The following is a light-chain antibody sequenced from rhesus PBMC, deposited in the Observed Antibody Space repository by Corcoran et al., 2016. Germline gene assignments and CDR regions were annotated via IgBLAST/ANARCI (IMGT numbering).Light chain of an antibody. CDR1: ENVNNY. CDR2: KAS. Sequence: DIQMTQSPSSLSASVGDRVTITCRASENVNNYLNWYQQKQGKAPKLLIYKASTLQSGVPSRFSGSGSGTDSTFPISSLQPEDVATYYCQHGYGTPPYSFGQGTKVEVK. J-gene: IGKJ2*01. CDR3: QHGYGTPPYS. V-gene: IGKV1-74*01.